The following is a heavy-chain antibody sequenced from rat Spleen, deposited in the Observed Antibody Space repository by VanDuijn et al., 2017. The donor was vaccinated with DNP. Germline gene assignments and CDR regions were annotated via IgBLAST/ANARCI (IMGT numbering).Heavy chain of an antibody. CDR3: AKGMYTTGWGAY. J-gene: IGHJ3*01. CDR2: ISTSGSRA. CDR1: GITFSDHN. D-gene: IGHD1-6*01. Sequence: EVQLVESGGGLVQPGRSLKLSCAVSGITFSDHNMAWVRQAPKKGLEWVATISTSGSRAYYPDSVKGRFTISRDDAKSSLYLQMNSLRSEDTATYYCAKGMYTTGWGAYWGQGTLVTVSS. V-gene: IGHV5-7*01.